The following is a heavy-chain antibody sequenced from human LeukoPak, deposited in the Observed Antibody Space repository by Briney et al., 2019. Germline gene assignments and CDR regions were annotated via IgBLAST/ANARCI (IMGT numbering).Heavy chain of an antibody. CDR3: ARHTTADYYYYGMDV. CDR1: GGSISSSNYY. CDR2: IYYSGST. D-gene: IGHD1-26*01. Sequence: SETLSLTCTVSGGSISSSNYYWGWIRQPPGKGLEWIGTIYYSGSTYYSPSHKSRVTISVDTSKNQFSLKLSSVTAADTAVYYCARHTTADYYYYGMDVWGQGTTVTVSS. V-gene: IGHV4-39*01. J-gene: IGHJ6*02.